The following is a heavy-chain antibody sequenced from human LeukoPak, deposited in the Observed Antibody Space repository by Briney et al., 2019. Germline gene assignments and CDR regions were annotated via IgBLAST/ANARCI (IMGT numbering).Heavy chain of an antibody. CDR1: GFTFSSYA. J-gene: IGHJ3*02. Sequence: GGSLRLSCAASGFTFSSYAMSWVRQAPGKGLEWVSAISGSGGSTYYADSVKGRFTISRDNSKNTLYLQMISLRAEDTAVYYCAKDGRSYSVLGAFDIWGQGTMVTVSS. D-gene: IGHD1-26*01. CDR2: ISGSGGST. CDR3: AKDGRSYSVLGAFDI. V-gene: IGHV3-23*01.